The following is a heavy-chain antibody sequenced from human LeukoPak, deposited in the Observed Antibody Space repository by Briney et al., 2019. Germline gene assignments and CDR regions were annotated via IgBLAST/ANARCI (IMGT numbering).Heavy chain of an antibody. Sequence: PSETLSQTCTVSGDSVSSTNYYWGWIRQPPGRGLEWIASIRYSESAYYSPSLKSRATISVDTSKNQFSLRLRSLTATDTAVYYCATQDSSHYWGQGTLVTVSS. J-gene: IGHJ4*02. CDR3: ATQDSSHY. D-gene: IGHD3-22*01. V-gene: IGHV4-39*01. CDR2: IRYSESA. CDR1: GDSVSSTNYY.